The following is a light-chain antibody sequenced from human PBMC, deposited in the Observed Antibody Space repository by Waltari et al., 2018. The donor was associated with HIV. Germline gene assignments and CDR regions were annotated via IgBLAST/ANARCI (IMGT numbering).Light chain of an antibody. CDR3: HGWDRDSDQHV. V-gene: IGLV3-21*02. Sequence: SYVLTQPPSVSVAPGQTARITCGGNNIGRIRVHWYQQQAGQAPLLVVSSGSDRPSRIPDGTADSHSGSTATQTSGRVEAGDDAGYYCHGWDRDSDQHVFGTGTKVTVL. CDR1: NIGRIR. J-gene: IGLJ1*01. CDR2: SGS.